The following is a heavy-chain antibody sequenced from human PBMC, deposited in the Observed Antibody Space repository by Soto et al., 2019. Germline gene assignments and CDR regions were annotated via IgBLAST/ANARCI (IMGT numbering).Heavy chain of an antibody. CDR1: GFTFSSYS. CDR2: ISSSSSTI. V-gene: IGHV3-48*01. CDR3: ARVAIVATTDAFDI. J-gene: IGHJ3*02. D-gene: IGHD5-12*01. Sequence: PGGSLRLSCAASGFTFSSYSMNWVRQAPGKGLEWVSYISSSSSTIYYADSVKGRFTISRDNAKNSLYLQMNSLRAEDTAVYYCARVAIVATTDAFDIWGQGTMVTVSS.